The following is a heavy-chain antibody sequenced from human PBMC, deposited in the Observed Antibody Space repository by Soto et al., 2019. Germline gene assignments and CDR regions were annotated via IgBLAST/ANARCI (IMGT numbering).Heavy chain of an antibody. V-gene: IGHV1-69*02. Sequence: SVKVSCKASGGTFSSYTISWVRQAPGQGLEWMGRIIPILGIANYAQKLQGRVTMTTDTSTSTAHMELRSLRSDDTAVYYYARIPAAIQGAFDPWGQGTLVTVSS. CDR3: ARIPAAIQGAFDP. CDR2: IIPILGIA. CDR1: GGTFSSYT. J-gene: IGHJ5*02. D-gene: IGHD2-2*01.